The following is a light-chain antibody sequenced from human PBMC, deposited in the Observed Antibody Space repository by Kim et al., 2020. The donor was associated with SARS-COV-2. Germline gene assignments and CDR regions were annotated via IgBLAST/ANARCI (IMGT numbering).Light chain of an antibody. CDR1: SSDVGGYNY. CDR3: TSYTSSITYV. J-gene: IGLJ1*01. CDR2: DVT. V-gene: IGLV2-14*03. Sequence: QSITLSCTGTSSDVGGYNYVSWYQQHPNTAPKLVIYDVTERPSGVSNRFSGSKSGNTSSLTISGLQTEDEGDYYCTSYTSSITYVFGTGTKVTVL.